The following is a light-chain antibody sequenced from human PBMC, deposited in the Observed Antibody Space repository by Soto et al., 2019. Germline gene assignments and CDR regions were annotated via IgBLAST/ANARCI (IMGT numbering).Light chain of an antibody. J-gene: IGKJ3*01. CDR3: QKYNSASLT. CDR1: QGISNY. Sequence: DIQMTQSPSSLSASVGDRVTITCRASQGISNYLAWYQQKPGKVPKLLIYAASTLQSVVTSRFSGSGSGTEFTITISSLQPEDGATYYCQKYNSASLTFGPGIKVDIK. CDR2: AAS. V-gene: IGKV1-27*01.